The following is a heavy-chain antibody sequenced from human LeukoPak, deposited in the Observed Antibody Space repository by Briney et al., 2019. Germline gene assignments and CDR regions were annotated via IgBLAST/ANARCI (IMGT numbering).Heavy chain of an antibody. D-gene: IGHD1-26*01. CDR2: ISSSSSYI. Sequence: GGSLRLSCAASGFTFSSYGMNWVRQAPGKGLEWVSSISSSSSYIYYADSVKGRFTISRDNTKNSLYLQMNSLRAEDTAVYYCARDPMEWEFDYWGQGTLVTVSS. V-gene: IGHV3-21*01. J-gene: IGHJ4*02. CDR1: GFTFSSYG. CDR3: ARDPMEWEFDY.